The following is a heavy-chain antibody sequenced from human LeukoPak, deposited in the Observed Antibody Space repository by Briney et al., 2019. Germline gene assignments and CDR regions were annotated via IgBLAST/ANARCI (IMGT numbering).Heavy chain of an antibody. CDR3: ARLSAAAGTSLDY. CDR1: GYTFTSYA. Sequence: ASVKVSCKASGYTFTSYAMNWVRQAPGQGLEWMGGIIPIFGTANYAQKFQGRVTITADESTSTAYMELSSLRSEDTAVYYCARLSAAAGTSLDYWGQGTLVTVSS. J-gene: IGHJ4*02. CDR2: IIPIFGTA. D-gene: IGHD6-13*01. V-gene: IGHV1-69*13.